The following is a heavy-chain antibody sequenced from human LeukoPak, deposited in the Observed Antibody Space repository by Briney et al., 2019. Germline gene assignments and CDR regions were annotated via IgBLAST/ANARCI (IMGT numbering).Heavy chain of an antibody. V-gene: IGHV3-15*01. Sequence: RSGGSLRLSCAASGFTFSNAWMSWVRQAPGKGLEWVGRIKSKTDGGTTDYAAPVKGRFTISRDDSKNTLYLQMNSLKTEDTAVYYCTTAWYVRYFDYWGQGTMVTVSS. CDR1: GFTFSNAW. CDR3: TTAWYVRYFDY. J-gene: IGHJ4*02. D-gene: IGHD3-9*01. CDR2: IKSKTDGGTT.